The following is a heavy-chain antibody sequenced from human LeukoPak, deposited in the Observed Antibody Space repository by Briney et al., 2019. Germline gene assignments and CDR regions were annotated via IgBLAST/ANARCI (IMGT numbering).Heavy chain of an antibody. J-gene: IGHJ4*02. CDR3: ARSLGGYDWGPFDY. Sequence: GGSLRLSCAASGFTFSSYSMNWVRQAPGKGLEWVSSISSSSSYIYYADSVKGRFTISRDNAKNPLYLQMNSLRAEDTAVYYCARSLGGYDWGPFDYWGQGTLVTVSS. V-gene: IGHV3-21*01. CDR2: ISSSSSYI. CDR1: GFTFSSYS. D-gene: IGHD5-12*01.